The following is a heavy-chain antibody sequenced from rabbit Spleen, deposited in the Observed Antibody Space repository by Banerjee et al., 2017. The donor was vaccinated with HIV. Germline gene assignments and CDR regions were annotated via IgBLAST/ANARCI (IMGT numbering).Heavy chain of an antibody. V-gene: IGHV1S45*01. D-gene: IGHD1-1*01. J-gene: IGHJ6*01. Sequence: QEQLVESGGGLVQPEGSLTLTCTASGFSFSSSDYMCWVRQAPGKWLEWIACIDTSDGDTDYANWAQGRFTISKTSSTTVTLQMTRLTAADTATYFCARDTSSSFSSYGMDLWGPGTLVTVS. CDR3: ARDTSSSFSSYGMDL. CDR1: GFSFSSSDY. CDR2: IDTSDGDT.